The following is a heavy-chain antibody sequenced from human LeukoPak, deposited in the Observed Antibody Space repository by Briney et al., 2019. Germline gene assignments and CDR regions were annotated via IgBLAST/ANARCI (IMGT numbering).Heavy chain of an antibody. Sequence: PGGSLRLSCAASGFTFSNAWMSWVRQAPGKGLEWVGRIKSKTDGGTTDYAAPVKGRFTISRDDSKNTLYLQMNSLKTEDTAVYYCTTRYFDLYYFDYWGQGTLVTVSS. CDR1: GFTFSNAW. D-gene: IGHD3-9*01. CDR2: IKSKTDGGTT. CDR3: TTRYFDLYYFDY. V-gene: IGHV3-15*01. J-gene: IGHJ4*02.